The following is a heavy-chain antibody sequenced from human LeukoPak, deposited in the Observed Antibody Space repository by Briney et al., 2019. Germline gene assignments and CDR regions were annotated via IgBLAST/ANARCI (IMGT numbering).Heavy chain of an antibody. Sequence: SETLSLTCTVSGGSISSYYWSWIRQPAGKGLEWIGRIYTSGSTNYNPSLKSRVTISVDTSKNQFSLKLSSVTAADTAVYYCARQIVATRRRYFDYWGQGTLVTVSS. J-gene: IGHJ4*02. CDR1: GGSISSYY. CDR2: IYTSGST. V-gene: IGHV4-4*07. D-gene: IGHD5-12*01. CDR3: ARQIVATRRRYFDY.